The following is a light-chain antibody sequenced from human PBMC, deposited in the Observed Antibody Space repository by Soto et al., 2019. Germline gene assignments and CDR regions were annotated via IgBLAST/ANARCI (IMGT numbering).Light chain of an antibody. V-gene: IGKV3-11*01. J-gene: IGKJ2*01. CDR2: DAS. CDR3: QQRSNWPVT. CDR1: QSVSTS. Sequence: EIVLTQSPATLSLSPGERATLSCRASQSVSTSLAWYQQRPGQAPRLLIYDASNRATGIPARFSGSGSGTDFTLTISSLEPEDFAVYYCQQRSNWPVTFGQGTNLEIK.